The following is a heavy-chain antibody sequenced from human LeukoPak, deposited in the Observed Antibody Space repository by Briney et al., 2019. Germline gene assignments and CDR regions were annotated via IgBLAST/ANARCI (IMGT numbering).Heavy chain of an antibody. CDR3: ATHYGSGSYSHKGHNYYYYGMDV. CDR1: GYSFTNYW. CDR2: IYPGDSDT. V-gene: IGHV5-51*01. D-gene: IGHD3-10*01. Sequence: GESLKISCKGSGYSFTNYWIGWVRQMPGKGLEWMGIIYPGDSDTRYSPSFQGQVTISADKSISTAYLQWSSLKASDTAMYYCATHYGSGSYSHKGHNYYYYGMDVWGQGTTVTVSS. J-gene: IGHJ6*02.